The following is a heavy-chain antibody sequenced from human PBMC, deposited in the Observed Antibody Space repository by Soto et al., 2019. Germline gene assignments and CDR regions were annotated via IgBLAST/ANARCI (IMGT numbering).Heavy chain of an antibody. Sequence: AGGSLRLSCAASGFTFSGSSMHWVRQAPGKGLEWVAVISYDGNNKYYADSVKGRFTISRDNSKNTLYLQMNSLRAEDTAVYYCAKDIGFGELLFPPKLFGPCDYWGQGTLVTVSS. CDR3: AKDIGFGELLFPPKLFGPCDY. J-gene: IGHJ4*02. V-gene: IGHV3-30*04. CDR1: GFTFSGSS. D-gene: IGHD3-10*01. CDR2: ISYDGNNK.